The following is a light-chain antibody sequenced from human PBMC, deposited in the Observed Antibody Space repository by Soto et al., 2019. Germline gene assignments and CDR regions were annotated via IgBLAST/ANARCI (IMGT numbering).Light chain of an antibody. CDR2: HAS. CDR1: QSISNW. CDR3: QQFDNIPIT. V-gene: IGKV1-5*01. Sequence: DIQMTQSPSTLPASVGDRVTITCRASQSISNWLAWYQQKPGTAPKVLIYHASNLQSGVPSRFSGRGSGTDFAFTISSLQPDDVATYYCQQFDNIPITFGGGTKVDI. J-gene: IGKJ4*01.